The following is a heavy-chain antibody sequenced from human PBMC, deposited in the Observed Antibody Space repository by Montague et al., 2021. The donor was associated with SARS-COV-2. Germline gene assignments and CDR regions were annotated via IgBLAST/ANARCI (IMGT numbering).Heavy chain of an antibody. D-gene: IGHD1-26*01. Sequence: SETLSLTCAVSGGSISSGTWWTWVRQPPGKGLEWIGEISHSGGTNYNPSLKRRATISVDKSKNQFSLNLNSVTAADTAVYYCARLSSDIGGYFWFDPWGQGTLVTVSS. CDR1: GGSISSGTW. CDR2: ISHSGGT. V-gene: IGHV4-4*02. CDR3: ARLSSDIGGYFWFDP. J-gene: IGHJ5*02.